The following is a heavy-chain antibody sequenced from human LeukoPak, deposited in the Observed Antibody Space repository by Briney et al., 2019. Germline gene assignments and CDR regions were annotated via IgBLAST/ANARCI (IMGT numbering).Heavy chain of an antibody. D-gene: IGHD3-22*01. V-gene: IGHV4-59*01. J-gene: IGHJ3*02. CDR3: ACLTTADAFDI. CDR2: IYYSGST. CDR1: SGSFRTYY. Sequence: PSETLSLTCTVSSGSFRTYYWSWIRQPPGKGLEWIGYIYYSGSTNYNPSLKSRVTISVDTSKNQFSLKLSSVTAADTAVYYCACLTTADAFDIWGQGTMVTVSS.